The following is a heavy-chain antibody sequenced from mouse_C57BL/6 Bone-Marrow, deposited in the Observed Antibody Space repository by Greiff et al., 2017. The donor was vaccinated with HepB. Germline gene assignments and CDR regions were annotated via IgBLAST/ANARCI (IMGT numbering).Heavy chain of an antibody. J-gene: IGHJ3*01. V-gene: IGHV1-19*01. CDR3: APWFAY. CDR1: GYTFTDYY. CDR2: INPYNGGT. Sequence: EVQLQQSGPVLVKPGASVKMSCKASGYTFTDYYMNWVKQSHGKSLEWIGVINPYNGGTSSNQKFTGKATLTVDKSSSTAYMELNSLTSEASAVYYCAPWFAYWGQGTLVTVSA.